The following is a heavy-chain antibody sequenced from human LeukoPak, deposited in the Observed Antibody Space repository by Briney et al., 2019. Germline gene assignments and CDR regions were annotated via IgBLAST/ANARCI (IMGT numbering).Heavy chain of an antibody. D-gene: IGHD5-24*01. CDR2: ISGSGSNI. J-gene: IGHJ4*02. CDR1: GFTFSSYE. CDR3: ARDLGGYNFGNLGY. Sequence: GRSLRLSCAASGFTFSSYEMNWVRQAPKEVLEWVSHISGSGSNIYYADSVKDRFTISRDNAKNSLYLQMNSLRAEHTGLYYCARDLGGYNFGNLGYWGQGSLVTVSS. V-gene: IGHV3-48*03.